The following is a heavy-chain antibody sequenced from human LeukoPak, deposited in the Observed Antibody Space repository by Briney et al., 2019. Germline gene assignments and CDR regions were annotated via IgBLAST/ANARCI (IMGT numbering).Heavy chain of an antibody. V-gene: IGHV3-23*01. CDR1: GFRFSNFA. CDR2: LSASGRAT. D-gene: IGHD5-18*01. CDR3: AKAISNSFWYYFDY. Sequence: PGGSLRLSCAASGFRFSNFAMSWVRQAPGKGLEWVSALSASGRATHYADSVKGRFTISRDNSKNTLYLQVNSLRAEDTAVYYCAKAISNSFWYYFDYWGQGALVTVSS. J-gene: IGHJ4*02.